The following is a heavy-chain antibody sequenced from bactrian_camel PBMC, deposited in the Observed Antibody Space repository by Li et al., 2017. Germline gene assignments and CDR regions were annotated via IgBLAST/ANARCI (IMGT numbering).Heavy chain of an antibody. CDR2: IDSNLRT. J-gene: IGHJ4*01. D-gene: IGHD3*01. Sequence: HVQLVESGGGSVQAGGSLRLSCVASRSLYSGACMGWFRQAPGKEREWVATIDSNLRTSYADSVRGRFTISRDNTKSILYLQMDSLKIDDTAVYFCTIGRNVMDWSRAERGQGTQVTVS. CDR1: RSLYSGAC. CDR3: TIGRNVMDWSRAE. V-gene: IGHV3S53*01.